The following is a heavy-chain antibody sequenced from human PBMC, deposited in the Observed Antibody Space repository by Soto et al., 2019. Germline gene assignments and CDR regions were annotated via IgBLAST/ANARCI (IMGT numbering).Heavy chain of an antibody. CDR1: GFTFSSYA. Sequence: EVQLLESGGGLVQPGGSLRLSCAASGFTFSSYAMSWVRQAPGKGLEWVSTTSSSGGSTYYADSVKGRCTISRDNSKNTFYLQMNSLRAEDMAVYYCAKEGGYGSGSYYSDDWGQGTLVTVSS. CDR3: AKEGGYGSGSYYSDD. CDR2: TSSSGGST. V-gene: IGHV3-23*01. J-gene: IGHJ4*02. D-gene: IGHD3-10*01.